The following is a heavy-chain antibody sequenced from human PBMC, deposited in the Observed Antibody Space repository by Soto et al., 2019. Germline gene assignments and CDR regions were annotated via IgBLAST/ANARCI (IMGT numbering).Heavy chain of an antibody. J-gene: IGHJ4*02. D-gene: IGHD1-26*01. CDR2: IIPIFGTA. CDR3: AREVSELRSLDY. Sequence: SVKVSCKASGGTFSSYAISWVRQAPGQGLEWMGGIIPIFGTANYAQKFQGRVTITADESTSTAYMELSSLRSEDTAVYYCAREVSELRSLDYWGQGTLVTVSS. CDR1: GGTFSSYA. V-gene: IGHV1-69*13.